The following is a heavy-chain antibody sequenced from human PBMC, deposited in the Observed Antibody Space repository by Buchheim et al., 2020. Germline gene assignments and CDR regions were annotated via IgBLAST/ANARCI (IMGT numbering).Heavy chain of an antibody. CDR3: AKERNDYDFWSGYWSSFFDY. J-gene: IGHJ4*02. Sequence: EVQLLESGGGLVQPGGSLRLSCAASGFTFSSYAMSWVRQAPGKGLEWVSAIIGSGGSTYYADSVKGRFTISTDNSKNTLYLKMNSLRAEDTAVYYCAKERNDYDFWSGYWSSFFDYWGQGTL. V-gene: IGHV3-23*01. CDR1: GFTFSSYA. D-gene: IGHD3-3*01. CDR2: IIGSGGST.